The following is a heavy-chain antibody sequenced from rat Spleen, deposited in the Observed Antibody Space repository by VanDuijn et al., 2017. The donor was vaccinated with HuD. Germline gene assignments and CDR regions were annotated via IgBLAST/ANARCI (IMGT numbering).Heavy chain of an antibody. Sequence: EVQLVESGGGLVQPGRSLKLSCAASGFTFSNYYMAWVRQAPKKGLEWVATISSSGSRTYYSDSVKGRFTIFRDNAKSSLYLQMNSLKSEDTATYYCATGHYGGYWFAYWGQGTLVTVSS. V-gene: IGHV5-27*01. J-gene: IGHJ3*01. CDR3: ATGHYGGYWFAY. CDR1: GFTFSNYY. D-gene: IGHD1-11*01. CDR2: ISSSGSRT.